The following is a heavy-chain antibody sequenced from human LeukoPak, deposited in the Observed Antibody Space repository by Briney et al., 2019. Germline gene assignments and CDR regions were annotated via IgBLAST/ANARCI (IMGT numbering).Heavy chain of an antibody. D-gene: IGHD6-19*01. CDR1: GYTYTDYY. CDR3: ARESRGSDYDS. CDR2: VNPNSGGT. V-gene: IGHV1-2*02. J-gene: IGHJ4*02. Sequence: ASVKVSCKVSGYTYTDYYMHWVQQAPGKGLEWMGWVNPNSGGTNYAQKFQGRVTMTRDTSISTAYMELSRLTSDDTAVYYCARESRGSDYDSWGQGTLVTVSS.